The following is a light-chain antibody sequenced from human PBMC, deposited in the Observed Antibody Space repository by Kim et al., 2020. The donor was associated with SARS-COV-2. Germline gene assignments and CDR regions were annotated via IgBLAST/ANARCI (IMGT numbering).Light chain of an antibody. V-gene: IGLV1-44*01. CDR2: SND. J-gene: IGLJ3*02. CDR3: AAWDDSLNGWV. CDR1: SSNIGSNT. Sequence: GQRVTIACPGSSSNIGSNTVNWSQHLPGTAPKLLIYSNDQRPSGVPDRFSGSKSGTSASLAISGLQSEDEADYYCAAWDDSLNGWVFGGGTKLTVL.